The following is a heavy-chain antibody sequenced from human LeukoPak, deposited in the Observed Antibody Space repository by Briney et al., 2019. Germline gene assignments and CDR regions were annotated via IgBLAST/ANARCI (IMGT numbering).Heavy chain of an antibody. CDR1: GGTFSSYA. CDR2: IIPIFGTA. CDR3: ARDYDFWRRAGY. V-gene: IGHV1-69*05. Sequence: GASVKVSCKASGGTFSSYANSWVRQAPGQGLEWMGRIIPIFGTANYAQKFQGRVTITTDESTSTAYMELSRLRSDDTAVYYCARDYDFWRRAGYWGQGTLVTVSS. J-gene: IGHJ4*02. D-gene: IGHD3-3*01.